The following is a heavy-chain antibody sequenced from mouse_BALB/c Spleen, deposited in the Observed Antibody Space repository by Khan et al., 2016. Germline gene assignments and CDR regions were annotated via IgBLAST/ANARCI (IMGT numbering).Heavy chain of an antibody. CDR3: ASQYGSSYVGFAY. CDR1: GYAFTNCL. V-gene: IGHV1-54*01. D-gene: IGHD1-1*01. CDR2: INPGSGGT. Sequence: QMQLEESGAELVRPGTSVKVSCKASGYAFTNCLIEWVKQRPGQGLEWIGVINPGSGGTNYNERFKGKATLTADNSSSTAYMQLSSLTSDDSAVYFCASQYGSSYVGFAYWGQGTLVTVSA. J-gene: IGHJ3*01.